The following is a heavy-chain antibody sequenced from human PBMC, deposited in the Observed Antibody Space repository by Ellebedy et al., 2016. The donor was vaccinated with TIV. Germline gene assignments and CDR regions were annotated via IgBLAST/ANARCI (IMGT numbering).Heavy chain of an antibody. J-gene: IGHJ3*02. V-gene: IGHV3-23*01. CDR2: ITGSGRRT. Sequence: GGSLRLSCAASGFTFSRYAVSWVRQAPGKGLEWVSTITGSGRRTYYADSVKGRFTISRDNSKNTLYLQMDSLRDEDTAVYYCAKDDYDILTGYYTGAFDMWGQGTMVTVSS. CDR3: AKDDYDILTGYYTGAFDM. D-gene: IGHD3-9*01. CDR1: GFTFSRYA.